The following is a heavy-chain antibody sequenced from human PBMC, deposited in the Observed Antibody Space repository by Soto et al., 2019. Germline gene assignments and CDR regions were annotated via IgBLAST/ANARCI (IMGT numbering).Heavy chain of an antibody. CDR1: GLRFSSYA. D-gene: IGHD3-16*01. Sequence: EVQLLESGGGLVQPGGSLRLSCAASGLRFSSYAMSWVRQAPGKGLEWVSGISGSGGSTYFADSVKGRFAISRDNSKNTLYLQMNSLRAEDTAVYYCAKGRGSYYAYDMDGWGQGTAVTVSS. V-gene: IGHV3-23*01. CDR3: AKGRGSYYAYDMDG. J-gene: IGHJ6*02. CDR2: ISGSGGST.